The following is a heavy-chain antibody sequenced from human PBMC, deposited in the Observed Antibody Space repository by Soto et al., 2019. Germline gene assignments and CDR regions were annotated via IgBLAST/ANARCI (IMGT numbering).Heavy chain of an antibody. D-gene: IGHD6-13*01. Sequence: ESGGGVVQPGRSLRLSCAASGFTFSSYGMHWVRQAPGKGLEWVAVIWYDGSNKYYADSVKGRFTISRDNSKNTLYLQMNSLRDEDTAVYYCAREGWYSSSWLGFDYWGQGTLVTVSS. CDR1: GFTFSSYG. CDR2: IWYDGSNK. V-gene: IGHV3-33*01. J-gene: IGHJ4*02. CDR3: AREGWYSSSWLGFDY.